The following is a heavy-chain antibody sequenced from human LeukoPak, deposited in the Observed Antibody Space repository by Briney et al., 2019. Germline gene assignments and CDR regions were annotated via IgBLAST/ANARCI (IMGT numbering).Heavy chain of an antibody. V-gene: IGHV4-4*07. J-gene: IGHJ4*02. CDR1: GGSISSYY. Sequence: SETLSLTCTVSGGSISSYYWSWIRQPAGKGLEWIGRIYTSGSTNYNPSLKGRVTISVDKSKNQFSLKLSSVTAADTAVYYCARPPWGVYYFDYWGQGTLVTVSS. CDR3: ARPPWGVYYFDY. CDR2: IYTSGST. D-gene: IGHD7-27*01.